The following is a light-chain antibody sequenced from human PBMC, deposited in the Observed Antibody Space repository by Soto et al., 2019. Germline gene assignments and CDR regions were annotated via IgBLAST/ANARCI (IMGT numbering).Light chain of an antibody. CDR2: EVS. CDR3: SSYTSISTLV. Sequence: QSALTQPASVSGSPGQSITISCTGTSSDVGGYNYVSWYQQHPGKAPKLMIYEVSSRPSGISNRFSGSKSGNTASLTISGLQAEDEADYYCSSYTSISTLVFGTGTKLTAL. CDR1: SSDVGGYNY. V-gene: IGLV2-14*01. J-gene: IGLJ1*01.